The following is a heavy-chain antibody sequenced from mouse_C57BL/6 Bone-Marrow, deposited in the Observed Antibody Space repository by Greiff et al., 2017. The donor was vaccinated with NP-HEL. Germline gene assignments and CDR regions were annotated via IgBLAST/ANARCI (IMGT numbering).Heavy chain of an antibody. Sequence: QVQLQQPGAELVRPGSSVKLSCKASGYTFTSYWMHWVKQRPIQGLEWIGNIDPSDSETHYNQKFKDKATLTVDKSSSTAYMQLSSLTSEDSAVYYCARKGTTAGYAMDYWGQGTSVTVSS. CDR1: GYTFTSYW. V-gene: IGHV1-52*01. CDR2: IDPSDSET. D-gene: IGHD1-2*01. J-gene: IGHJ4*01. CDR3: ARKGTTAGYAMDY.